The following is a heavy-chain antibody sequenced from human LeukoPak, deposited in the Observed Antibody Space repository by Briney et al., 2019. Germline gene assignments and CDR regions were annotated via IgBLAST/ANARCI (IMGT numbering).Heavy chain of an antibody. CDR3: AREVYNWNDPHYFDY. D-gene: IGHD1-20*01. J-gene: IGHJ4*02. CDR1: GGSISSGGYY. Sequence: SETLSLTCTVSGGSISSGGYYWSWIRQHPGKGLEWIGYIYYSGSTYYNPSLKSRVTISVDTSKNQFSLKLSSVTAADTAVYYCAREVYNWNDPHYFDYWGQGTLVTVSS. CDR2: IYYSGST. V-gene: IGHV4-31*03.